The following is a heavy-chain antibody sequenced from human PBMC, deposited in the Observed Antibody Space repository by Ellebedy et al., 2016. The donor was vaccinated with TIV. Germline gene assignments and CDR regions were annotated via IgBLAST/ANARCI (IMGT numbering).Heavy chain of an antibody. CDR2: IGATGVST. J-gene: IGHJ4*02. V-gene: IGHV3-23*01. Sequence: GGSLRLXXAASGFTFGTYAMNWVRQAPGKGLQWVSEIGATGVSTYYADSVKGRFTISRDNSKNTMYLQMNSLRVEDTAVYYCAKADGDTVMAWLDYWGQGTLVTVSS. D-gene: IGHD5-18*01. CDR1: GFTFGTYA. CDR3: AKADGDTVMAWLDY.